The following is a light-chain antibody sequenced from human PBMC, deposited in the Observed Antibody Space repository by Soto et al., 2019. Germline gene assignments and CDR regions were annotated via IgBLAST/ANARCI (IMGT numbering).Light chain of an antibody. CDR2: AAT. CDR3: LQDYNYPLT. V-gene: IGKV1-6*01. CDR1: QGIRND. Sequence: AIQMTQSPSSLSASVGDRVTITCRASQGIRNDLGWYQQKPGKAPKLLIYAATTLQSGVPSRFSGSGSGTDCTLTISSLQPEDFATYYCLQDYNYPLTFGGGTKVEIK. J-gene: IGKJ4*01.